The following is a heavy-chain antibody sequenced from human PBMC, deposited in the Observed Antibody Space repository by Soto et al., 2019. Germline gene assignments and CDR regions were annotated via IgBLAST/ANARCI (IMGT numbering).Heavy chain of an antibody. V-gene: IGHV3-9*01. J-gene: IGHJ6*02. CDR3: AKELGGARYYYYGMDV. Sequence: PGGSLRLSCAASGFTFDDYAMHWVRQAPGKGLEWVSGISWNSGSIGYADSVKGRFTISRDNAKNSLYLQMNSLRAEDTALYYCAKELGGARYYYYGMDVCGQGTPVPVSS. CDR2: ISWNSGSI. D-gene: IGHD2-21*01. CDR1: GFTFDDYA.